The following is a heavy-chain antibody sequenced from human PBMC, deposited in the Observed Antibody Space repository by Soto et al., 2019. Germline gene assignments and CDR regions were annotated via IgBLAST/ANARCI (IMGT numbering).Heavy chain of an antibody. CDR3: TRDAYYDFWSGYSAYYYYYMDV. D-gene: IGHD3-3*01. Sequence: GGSLRLSCAASGFTFSSYWMHWVRQAPGKGLVWVSRINGDGSSTTHADSVRGRFTISRDNTKNTLYLQMNSLRAEDTAWYYCTRDAYYDFWSGYSAYYYYYMDVWGKGTTVTVSS. CDR1: GFTFSSYW. J-gene: IGHJ6*03. CDR2: INGDGSST. V-gene: IGHV3-74*01.